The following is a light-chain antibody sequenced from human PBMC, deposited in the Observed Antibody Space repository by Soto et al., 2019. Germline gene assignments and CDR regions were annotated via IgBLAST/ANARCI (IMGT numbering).Light chain of an antibody. CDR2: EVL. Sequence: QSFPTRPLSTSGSPAQSVTISSTGTKNDIGGFDFVSRSQQPHGIRPRLTIYEVLQRPSWVPPRFSGSTSGNPASLSVSVLQAADEADYFCKSYAGSNTYVFGSGTKVNV. CDR3: KSYAGSNTYV. CDR1: KNDIGGFDF. V-gene: IGLV2-8*01. J-gene: IGLJ1*01.